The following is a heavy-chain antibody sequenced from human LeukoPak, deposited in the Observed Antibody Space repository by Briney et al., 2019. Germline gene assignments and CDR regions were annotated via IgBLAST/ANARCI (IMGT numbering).Heavy chain of an antibody. CDR2: IRYDGSNK. J-gene: IGHJ6*03. Sequence: GGSLRLSCAASGFTFSSYGMHWVRQAPGKGLEWVAFIRYDGSNKYYADSVKGRFTISRDNAKNSLYLQMNSLRAEDTAVYYCARARNYYMDVWGKGTTVTVSS. CDR1: GFTFSSYG. V-gene: IGHV3-30*02. CDR3: ARARNYYMDV.